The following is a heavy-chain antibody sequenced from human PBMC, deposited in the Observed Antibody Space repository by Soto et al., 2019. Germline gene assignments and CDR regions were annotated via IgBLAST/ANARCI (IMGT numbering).Heavy chain of an antibody. CDR3: ARNPPNSSSWYGAFDI. CDR1: GGTFSSYA. Sequence: QVQLVQSGAEVKKPGSSVKVSCRASGGTFSSYAISWVRQAPGQGLEWMGGIIPIFGTANYAQKFQGRVTITADESTSTAYMELSSLRSEDTAVYYCARNPPNSSSWYGAFDIWGQGTMVTVSS. CDR2: IIPIFGTA. V-gene: IGHV1-69*01. J-gene: IGHJ3*02. D-gene: IGHD6-13*01.